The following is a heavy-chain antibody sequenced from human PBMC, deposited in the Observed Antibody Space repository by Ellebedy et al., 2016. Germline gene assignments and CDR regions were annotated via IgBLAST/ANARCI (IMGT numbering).Heavy chain of an antibody. CDR1: GASISSDTYY. Sequence: SETLSLXXTVSGASISSDTYYWGWIRQPPGKGLEWVGSIDHSGSTYYNPSLRGRVTISVDTSKNQFSLKLSSVTAADTAVYYCARIYFLVSMIVVVNWFDPWGQGSLVTVSS. D-gene: IGHD3-22*01. J-gene: IGHJ5*02. CDR3: ARIYFLVSMIVVVNWFDP. V-gene: IGHV4-39*01. CDR2: IDHSGST.